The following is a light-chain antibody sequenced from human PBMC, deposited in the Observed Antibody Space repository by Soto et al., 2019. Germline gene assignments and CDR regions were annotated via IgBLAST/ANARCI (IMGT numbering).Light chain of an antibody. CDR2: AAS. V-gene: IGKV3-20*01. J-gene: IGKJ2*01. CDR3: QQQGT. CDR1: EFLSSSY. Sequence: EIVLTQSPGTLSLSPGERATLSCRASEFLSSSYLVWYQQKPGQAPRLLIYAASRRATGIPDRFSGSGSATEYTLTINILEPEDVAVYYCQQQGTLGQGTKLEIK.